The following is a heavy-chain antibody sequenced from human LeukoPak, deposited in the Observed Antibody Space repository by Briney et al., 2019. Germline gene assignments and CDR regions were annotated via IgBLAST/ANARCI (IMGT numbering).Heavy chain of an antibody. CDR1: GYTFTNYD. D-gene: IGHD3-16*01. CDR2: ITTNNGNT. Sequence: ASVKVSCKTSGYTFTNYDITWVRQAPGQGLEWTGWITTNNGNTKYALNLQGRVIMTTDASTNTASMELRNLRPDDTAVYYCARMGRFSGAFDIWGQGTRATVSS. J-gene: IGHJ3*02. CDR3: ARMGRFSGAFDI. V-gene: IGHV1-18*01.